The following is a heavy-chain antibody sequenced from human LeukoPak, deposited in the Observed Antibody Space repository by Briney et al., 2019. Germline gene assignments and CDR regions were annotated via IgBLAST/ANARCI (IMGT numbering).Heavy chain of an antibody. CDR3: AREGVAYYYYGMDV. J-gene: IGHJ6*02. CDR2: IWYDGSNK. Sequence: GRSLRLSCAASGFTFSSYGMHWVRQAPGKGLEWVAVIWYDGSNKYYADSVKGRFTVSRDNSKNTLYLQMNSLRAEDTAVYYCAREGVAYYYYGMDVWGQGTTVTVSS. V-gene: IGHV3-33*01. CDR1: GFTFSSYG. D-gene: IGHD3-16*01.